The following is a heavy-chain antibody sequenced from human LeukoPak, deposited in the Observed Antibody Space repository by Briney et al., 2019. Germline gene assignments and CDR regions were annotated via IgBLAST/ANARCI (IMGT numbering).Heavy chain of an antibody. CDR1: GFTFSSYG. CDR2: ISGSGGST. V-gene: IGHV3-23*01. Sequence: GGSLRLSCAASGFTFSSYGMSWVRQAPGKGLEWVSAISGSGGSTYYADSVKGRFTISRDNSKNTLYLQMNSLGAEDTAVYYCAKDAYYYDSSGPLMNWGQGTLVTVSS. CDR3: AKDAYYYDSSGPLMN. D-gene: IGHD3-22*01. J-gene: IGHJ4*02.